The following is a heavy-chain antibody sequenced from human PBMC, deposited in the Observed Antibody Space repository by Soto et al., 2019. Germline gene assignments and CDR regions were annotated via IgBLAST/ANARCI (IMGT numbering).Heavy chain of an antibody. Sequence: SETLSLTCTVSGASLDSTNYYWIWIRQPPGKGLEWIGYIYYGGITYYNPSLKSRLTLSRDTSKNQFSLRLTSVTAADTAVYFCPRELASYHSCGDYFYYFDSWGQGTQVTVSS. J-gene: IGHJ4*02. CDR3: PRELASYHSCGDYFYYFDS. V-gene: IGHV4-30-4*02. D-gene: IGHD3-22*01. CDR1: GASLDSTNYY. CDR2: IYYGGIT.